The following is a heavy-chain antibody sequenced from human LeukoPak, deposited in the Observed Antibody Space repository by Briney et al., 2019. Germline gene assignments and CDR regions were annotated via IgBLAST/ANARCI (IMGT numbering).Heavy chain of an antibody. CDR1: GGSISSGDYY. D-gene: IGHD3-22*01. J-gene: IGHJ5*02. CDR2: MYYSGST. Sequence: SETLPLTCTVSGGSISSGDYYWSWIRQPPGKGLEWVAYMYYSGSTYYNPSLKSRVTMSADTSKNQLSLKLSSVTAADTAVYYCARPYYYDSRIDPWGQGILVTVSS. V-gene: IGHV4-30-4*01. CDR3: ARPYYYDSRIDP.